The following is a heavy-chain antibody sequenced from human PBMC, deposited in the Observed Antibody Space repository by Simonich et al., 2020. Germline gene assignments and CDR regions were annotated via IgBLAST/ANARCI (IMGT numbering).Heavy chain of an antibody. CDR1: GGSISSSSYY. CDR3: ARHAGFAFDI. CDR2: IYYSGSP. D-gene: IGHD6-13*01. V-gene: IGHV4-39*01. J-gene: IGHJ3*02. Sequence: QLQLQESGPGLVKPSETLSLTCTVSGGSISSSSYYWGWIRQPPGKGLEWIGSIYYSGSPHYTPSLKSRVTISVDTSKNQFSLKLSSVTAADTAVYYCARHAGFAFDIWGQGTMVTVSS.